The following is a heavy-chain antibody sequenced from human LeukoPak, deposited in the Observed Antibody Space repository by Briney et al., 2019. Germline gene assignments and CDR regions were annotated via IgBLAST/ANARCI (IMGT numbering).Heavy chain of an antibody. CDR1: GYTFTSYY. J-gene: IGHJ6*03. CDR2: INPSGGST. Sequence: ASVKVSCKASGYTFTSYYMHWVRQAPGQGLGWMGIINPSGGSTSYAQKFQGRVTMTRDMSTSTVYMELSSLRSEDTAVYYCARAPIWGGMVTYYYMDVWGKGTTVTISS. V-gene: IGHV1-46*01. CDR3: ARAPIWGGMVTYYYMDV. D-gene: IGHD3-16*01.